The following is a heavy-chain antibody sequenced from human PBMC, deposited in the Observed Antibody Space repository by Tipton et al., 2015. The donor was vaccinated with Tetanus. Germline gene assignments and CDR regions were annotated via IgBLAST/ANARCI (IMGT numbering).Heavy chain of an antibody. CDR3: ARVDDSVWGSPFDP. J-gene: IGHJ5*02. D-gene: IGHD3-16*01. Sequence: SLRLSCSGSGFIFTDYWMGWVRQAPGKGLEWVSSVSGSGLGSYYADSVKDRFTISRDNTKSSLYLQMNSLRAGDTAVYYCARVDDSVWGSPFDPWGQGVLVTVSS. V-gene: IGHV3-23*01. CDR1: GFIFTDYW. CDR2: VSGSGLGS.